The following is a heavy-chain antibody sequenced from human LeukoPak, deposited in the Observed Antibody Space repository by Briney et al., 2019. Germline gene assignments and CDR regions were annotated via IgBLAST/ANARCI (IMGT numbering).Heavy chain of an antibody. CDR1: GFTFSNAW. CDR2: IKSKTDGGTT. D-gene: IGHD3-10*01. V-gene: IGHV3-15*01. J-gene: IGHJ4*02. Sequence: GGSLRLSCAASGFTFSNAWMSWVRQAPGRGLEWVGCIKSKTDGGTTDYAAPVKGRFTISRDDSKNTLYLQMNSLKTEDTAVYYCTTDLWVTYGSGSMAPNDYWGQGTLVTVSS. CDR3: TTDLWVTYGSGSMAPNDY.